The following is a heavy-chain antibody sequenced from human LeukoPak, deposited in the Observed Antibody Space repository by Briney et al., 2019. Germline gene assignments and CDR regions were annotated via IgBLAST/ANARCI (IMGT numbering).Heavy chain of an antibody. V-gene: IGHV3-53*01. J-gene: IGHJ4*02. CDR1: EFTVSSNY. CDR3: ARTLLGKGNYFDF. CDR2: IYRSGST. Sequence: GGFLRLSCAASEFTVSSNYMSWVRQAPGKGLEWVSIIYRSGSTYYADSVKGRFTISRDNSNNTVFLHMNSLRVEDTAVYYCARTLLGKGNYFDFWGQGTLAIVSS. D-gene: IGHD7-27*01.